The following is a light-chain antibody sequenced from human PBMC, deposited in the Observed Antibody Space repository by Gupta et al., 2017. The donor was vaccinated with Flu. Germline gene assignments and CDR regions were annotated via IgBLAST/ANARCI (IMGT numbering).Light chain of an antibody. V-gene: IGLV7-43*01. CDR3: LLYYGGALPLV. CDR1: TGPVTRGYY. CDR2: STD. Sequence: QTVVTQEPSLTVSPGGTVTVTCASRTGPVTRGYYPNWFQRKPGQAPRHLIYSTDSKYSWTPARFSGSLLGGKAALTLSDVQPEDEAEYFCLLYYGGALPLVFGTGTNITVL. J-gene: IGLJ1*01.